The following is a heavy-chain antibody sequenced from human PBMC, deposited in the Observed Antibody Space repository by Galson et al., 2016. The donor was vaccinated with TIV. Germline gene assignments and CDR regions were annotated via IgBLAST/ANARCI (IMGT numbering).Heavy chain of an antibody. V-gene: IGHV1-69*02. J-gene: IGHJ4*02. CDR2: IIPIIGMT. D-gene: IGHD6-6*01. Sequence: SVKVSCKASGSILSTYTIFWVRQAPGQGLEWMGRIIPIIGMTNYAQKFQGRVTITADTSTNTAYMELGSLRSEDTAIYYGARAGVGAARDGGDYWGQGTLVTVSS. CDR1: GSILSTYT. CDR3: ARAGVGAARDGGDY.